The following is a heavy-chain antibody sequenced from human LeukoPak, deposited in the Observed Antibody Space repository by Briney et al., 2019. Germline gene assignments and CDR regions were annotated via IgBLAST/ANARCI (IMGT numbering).Heavy chain of an antibody. D-gene: IGHD5-18*01. CDR2: IYYSGST. CDR1: GGSISSSSYY. J-gene: IGHJ4*02. V-gene: IGHV4-39*01. Sequence: PSETLSLTCTVSGGSISSSSYYWGWIRQPPRKGLEWIGSIYYSGSTYYNPSLKSRVTISVDTSKNQFSLKLSSVTAADTAVYYCARTARSKTDYWGQGTLVTVSS. CDR3: ARTARSKTDY.